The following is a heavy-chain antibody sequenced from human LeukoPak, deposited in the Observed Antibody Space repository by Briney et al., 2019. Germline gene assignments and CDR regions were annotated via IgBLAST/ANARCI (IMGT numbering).Heavy chain of an antibody. Sequence: SQTLSLTCTVSGGSISSYFWSWIRQPPGKGLEWIGYIYYSGSTNYNPSLKSRVTISVDSKNQFSLKLSSVTAADTAVYYCARVLYSSGWFDPWGQGTLVTVSS. CDR1: GGSISSYF. CDR2: IYYSGST. V-gene: IGHV4-59*01. J-gene: IGHJ5*02. CDR3: ARVLYSSGWFDP. D-gene: IGHD6-19*01.